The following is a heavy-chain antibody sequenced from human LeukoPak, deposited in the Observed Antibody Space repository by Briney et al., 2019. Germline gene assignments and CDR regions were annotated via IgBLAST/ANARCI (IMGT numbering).Heavy chain of an antibody. CDR3: ARAGEITVSGTDYFDY. CDR2: IKHDGSGP. CDR1: GFTFSNYW. D-gene: IGHD6-19*01. V-gene: IGHV3-7*01. Sequence: GGSLRLSCAVSGFTFSNYWMTWVRQAPGKGLEWVANIKHDGSGPSYLDSVRGRFTISRDNARNSLSLQMTSLRAEDTAVYYRARAGEITVSGTDYFDYWGQGTLVTVSS. J-gene: IGHJ4*02.